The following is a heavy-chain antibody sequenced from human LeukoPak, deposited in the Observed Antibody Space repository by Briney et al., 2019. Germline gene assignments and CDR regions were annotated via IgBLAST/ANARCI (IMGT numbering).Heavy chain of an antibody. J-gene: IGHJ4*02. CDR1: GGSISSGNYY. CDR3: ARGLGTTNFDY. V-gene: IGHV4-61*02. CDR2: IYASGTT. Sequence: PSETLSLTCTVSGGSISSGNYYWSWIRQPVGKGLEWIGRIYPSGTTLGRIYASGTTHYNPSLKSRVTISLDTAKNQFSLRLSFVTAADTALYFCARGLGTTNFDYWGQGTLVTVSS. D-gene: IGHD1-7*01.